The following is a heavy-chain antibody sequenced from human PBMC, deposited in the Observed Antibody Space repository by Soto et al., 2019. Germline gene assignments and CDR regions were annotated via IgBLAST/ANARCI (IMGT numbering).Heavy chain of an antibody. D-gene: IGHD4-17*01. CDR1: GGTFSSYA. CDR3: AGRGTTVTLPFDY. CDR2: IIPIFGTA. Sequence: ASVKVSCKASGGTFSSYAISWVRQAPGQGLEWMGGIIPIFGTANYAQKFQGRVTITADESTSTAYMELSSLRSEDTAVYYCAGRGTTVTLPFDYWGQGTLVTVSS. V-gene: IGHV1-69*13. J-gene: IGHJ4*02.